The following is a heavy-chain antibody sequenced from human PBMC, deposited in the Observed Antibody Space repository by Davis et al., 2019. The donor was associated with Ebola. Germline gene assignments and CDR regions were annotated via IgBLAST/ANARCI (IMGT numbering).Heavy chain of an antibody. V-gene: IGHV3-23*01. J-gene: IGHJ4*02. CDR3: ARAWGHYYYFDY. CDR2: ITPSDDDK. D-gene: IGHD3-16*01. CDR1: GFTFTNFA. Sequence: GESLKISCAASGFTFTNFAMAWVRQAPGKGLEWVSGITPSDDDKYYADSVKGRFTISSDNSKSTLNLQMNSLGAGDTAMYYCARAWGHYYYFDYWGQGSMVTVSS.